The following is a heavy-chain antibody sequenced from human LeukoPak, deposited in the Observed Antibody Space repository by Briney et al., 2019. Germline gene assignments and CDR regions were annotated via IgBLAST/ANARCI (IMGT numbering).Heavy chain of an antibody. CDR2: ISYDGSNK. V-gene: IGHV3-30*18. CDR3: AKEKRRPYYYDSSGSLYYFDY. J-gene: IGHJ4*02. D-gene: IGHD3-22*01. Sequence: GGSLRLSCAASGFTFSSYGMHWVRQAPGKGLEWVAVISYDGSNKYYADSVKGRFTISRDNSKNTLYLQMNSLRAEDTAVYYCAKEKRRPYYYDSSGSLYYFDYWGQGTLVTVSS. CDR1: GFTFSSYG.